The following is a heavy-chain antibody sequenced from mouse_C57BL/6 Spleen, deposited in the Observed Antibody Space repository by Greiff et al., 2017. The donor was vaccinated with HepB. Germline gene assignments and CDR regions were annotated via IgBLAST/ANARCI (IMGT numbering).Heavy chain of an antibody. CDR2: IDPSDSEP. CDR1: GYTFTSYW. V-gene: IGHV1-52*01. J-gene: IGHJ1*03. Sequence: VQLQQPGAELVRPGSSVKLSCKASGYTFTSYWMHWVKQRPIQGLEWIGNIDPSDSEPHYNQKFKDKATLTVDKSSSTAYMQLSSLTSEDSAVYDCARSTVVATRYFDVWGTGTTVTVSS. D-gene: IGHD1-1*01. CDR3: ARSTVVATRYFDV.